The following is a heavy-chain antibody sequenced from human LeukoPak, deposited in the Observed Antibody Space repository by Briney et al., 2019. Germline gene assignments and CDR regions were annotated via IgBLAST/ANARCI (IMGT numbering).Heavy chain of an antibody. D-gene: IGHD2-2*01. V-gene: IGHV3-23*01. CDR2: ISGSASNR. Sequence: PGGSLRLSCAASGFTFGGYAMIWVRRAPGKGLEWVALISGSASNRYYADSVKGRFTISRDNSKNTLYLEMNSLRAEDTAVYYCAKRLGDCSSTSCYLPDSWGQGTLVTVSS. CDR3: AKRLGDCSSTSCYLPDS. CDR1: GFTFGGYA. J-gene: IGHJ4*02.